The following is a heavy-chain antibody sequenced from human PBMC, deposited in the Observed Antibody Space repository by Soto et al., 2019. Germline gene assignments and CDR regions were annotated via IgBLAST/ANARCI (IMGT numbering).Heavy chain of an antibody. CDR1: GFIFSDYG. CDR3: TRDPEGDLDFDY. D-gene: IGHD2-21*02. CDR2: INAPSTST. J-gene: IGHJ4*02. V-gene: IGHV3-48*01. Sequence: EVHLVESGGGLVQPGGSLRLSCAASGFIFSDYGLTWVRQAPGKGLEWVSHINAPSTSTLYAESVRGRFTISRDNDKYSVYLQMSSLSAEDTAVYYCTRDPEGDLDFDYWGQGTLVTVSS.